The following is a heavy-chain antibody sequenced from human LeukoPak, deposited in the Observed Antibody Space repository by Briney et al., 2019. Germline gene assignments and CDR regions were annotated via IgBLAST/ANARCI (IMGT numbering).Heavy chain of an antibody. D-gene: IGHD6-19*01. CDR3: ASEYSSGYFDY. CDR1: GGSFSGYY. Sequence: SETLSLTCAVYGGSFSGYYWSWIRQPPGKGLEWIGEINHSGSTNYNPSLKSRVTISVDTSKNQFSLKLSSVTAADTAVYYCASEYSSGYFDYWGQGTLVTVSS. J-gene: IGHJ4*02. V-gene: IGHV4-34*01. CDR2: INHSGST.